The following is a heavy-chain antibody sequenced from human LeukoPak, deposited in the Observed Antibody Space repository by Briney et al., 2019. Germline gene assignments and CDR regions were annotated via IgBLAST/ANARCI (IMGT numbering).Heavy chain of an antibody. CDR2: INPNSGGT. D-gene: IGHD3-10*01. CDR1: GYTFTGYY. Sequence: GASVKVSCKASGYTFTGYYMHWVRQAPGQGLEWMGWINPNSGGTNYAQKFQGRATMTRDTSISTAYMELSRLRSDDTAVYYCASQRFHGSGTQRDYWGQGTLVTVSS. CDR3: ASQRFHGSGTQRDY. J-gene: IGHJ4*02. V-gene: IGHV1-2*02.